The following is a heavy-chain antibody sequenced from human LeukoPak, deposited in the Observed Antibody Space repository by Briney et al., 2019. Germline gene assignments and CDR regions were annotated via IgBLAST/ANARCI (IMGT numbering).Heavy chain of an antibody. CDR3: ARTGYYGSGSYYGMDV. J-gene: IGHJ6*02. CDR1: GYTFTSYY. Sequence: ASVKVSCKAPGYTFTSYYMHWVRQAPGQGLEWMGIINPSGGSTSYAQKFQGRVTMTRDTSTSTVYMELSSLRSEDTAVYYCARTGYYGSGSYYGMDVWGQGTTVTVSS. CDR2: INPSGGST. D-gene: IGHD3-10*01. V-gene: IGHV1-46*01.